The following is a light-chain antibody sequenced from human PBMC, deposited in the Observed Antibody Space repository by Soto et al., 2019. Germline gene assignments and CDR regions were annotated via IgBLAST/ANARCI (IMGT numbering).Light chain of an antibody. CDR3: QHYDNLPPT. V-gene: IGKV1-33*01. Sequence: DIQMTQSPSSLSASVGDRVTITCQARQDISNYLNWYQQKPGKAPKLLIYDASNLETGVPSRFSGSGSGTDFTFTISSLQPEDIATYYCQHYDNLPPTFGQGTKVEIK. J-gene: IGKJ1*01. CDR2: DAS. CDR1: QDISNY.